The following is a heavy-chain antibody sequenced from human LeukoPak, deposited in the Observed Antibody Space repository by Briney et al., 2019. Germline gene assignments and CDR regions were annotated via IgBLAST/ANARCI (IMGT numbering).Heavy chain of an antibody. CDR3: ARGKRLNTMTQGGCAFDI. Sequence: PSEPLSLTCSGSNYSISNSLYWGWLRQPPGKGLEWIGSIYRSGSTFYNPSLKSRVTISLDTSKNQFSLKLSSVTAADTAVYYCARGKRLNTMTQGGCAFDIWGQGTMVTVSS. D-gene: IGHD3-22*01. J-gene: IGHJ3*02. V-gene: IGHV4-38-2*02. CDR2: IYRSGST. CDR1: NYSISNSLY.